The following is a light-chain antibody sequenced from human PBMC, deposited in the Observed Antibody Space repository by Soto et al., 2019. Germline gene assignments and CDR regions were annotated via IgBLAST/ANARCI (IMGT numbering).Light chain of an antibody. J-gene: IGLJ2*01. CDR2: GNR. CDR3: QSYGSSLSAFVI. Sequence: QSVLTQPPSVSGAPGQRVTISCTGSSSNIGAGHDVHWYQQVPGTAPKLLICGNRYRPSGVPDRFSGSKSGTSASLAITGLQAEDEADYYCQSYGSSLSAFVIFGGGTKLTVL. CDR1: SSNIGAGHD. V-gene: IGLV1-40*01.